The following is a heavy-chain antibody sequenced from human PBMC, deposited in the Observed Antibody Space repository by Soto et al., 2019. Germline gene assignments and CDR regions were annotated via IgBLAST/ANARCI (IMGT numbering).Heavy chain of an antibody. J-gene: IGHJ4*02. CDR3: ARGPTDYYDNSGNYFLDY. CDR1: GYTFTTYG. Sequence: QVQLVQSGAEVKKPGASVKVSCKASGYTFTTYGMSWVRQAPGQGLDGMGWISTYNGNTKYAERLQGRVTMTTDTTTSTDYMELRSLRSDDTAVYYCARGPTDYYDNSGNYFLDYWGQGTLVTVSS. D-gene: IGHD3-22*01. V-gene: IGHV1-18*01. CDR2: ISTYNGNT.